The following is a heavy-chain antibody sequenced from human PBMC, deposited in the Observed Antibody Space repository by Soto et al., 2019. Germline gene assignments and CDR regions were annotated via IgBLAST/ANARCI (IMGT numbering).Heavy chain of an antibody. Sequence: QVQLQESGPGLVKPSQTLSLTCTVSGGSISSGGYYWSWIRQHPGKGLEWIGYIYYSGSTYYNPSLKSRVTISVDTSKTQFSLKLSSVTAADTAVYYCARLVYDFWSGYYSPGWFDPWGQGTLVTVSS. V-gene: IGHV4-31*03. CDR2: IYYSGST. CDR1: GGSISSGGYY. J-gene: IGHJ5*02. CDR3: ARLVYDFWSGYYSPGWFDP. D-gene: IGHD3-3*01.